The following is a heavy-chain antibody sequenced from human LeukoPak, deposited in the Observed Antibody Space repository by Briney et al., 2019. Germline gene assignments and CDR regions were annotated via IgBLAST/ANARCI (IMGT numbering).Heavy chain of an antibody. Sequence: GGSLRLSCAASGFTFRSYEMHWVRLAPGKGLTWVSRINSDGTKTDYADSVKGRFTISRDNAKNSLYLQMNSLRAEDTAVYYCARGLLDIVVVPAAMNWGQGTLVTVSS. D-gene: IGHD2-2*01. J-gene: IGHJ4*02. V-gene: IGHV3-74*01. CDR2: INSDGTKT. CDR3: ARGLLDIVVVPAAMN. CDR1: GFTFRSYE.